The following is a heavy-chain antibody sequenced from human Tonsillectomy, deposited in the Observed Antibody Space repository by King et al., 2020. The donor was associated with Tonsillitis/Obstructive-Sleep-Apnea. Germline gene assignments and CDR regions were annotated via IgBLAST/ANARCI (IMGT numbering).Heavy chain of an antibody. D-gene: IGHD4-17*01. CDR1: GFTFSNAW. V-gene: IGHV3-15*01. J-gene: IGHJ3*02. CDR2: IQSKTDGGAT. CDR3: TTDSTEDDYGDRDDAFDI. Sequence: VQLVESGGGLVKPGGSLRLSCAASGFTFSNAWMSWVRQAPGKGLEWGGRIQSKTDGGATDYAAPVKGRFTISRDDSKNTLYLKMNSLKTEDTAVYYCTTDSTEDDYGDRDDAFDIWGQGTMVTVSS.